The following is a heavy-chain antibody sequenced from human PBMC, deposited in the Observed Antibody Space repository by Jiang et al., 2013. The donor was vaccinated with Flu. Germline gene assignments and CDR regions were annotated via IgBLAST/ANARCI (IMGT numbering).Heavy chain of an antibody. J-gene: IGHJ4*02. V-gene: IGHV4-59*08. Sequence: GPGLVKPSETLSLTCTVSGGSISSNYWSWIRQPPGKGLEWIGYIHYSGSTNYNPSLQSRVTMSVDTSKNQFSLKLSSVTAADTAMYYCARRVTGYYHTHDYWGQGTLVTVSS. CDR2: IHYSGST. D-gene: IGHD3-9*01. CDR1: GGSISSNY. CDR3: ARRVTGYYHTHDY.